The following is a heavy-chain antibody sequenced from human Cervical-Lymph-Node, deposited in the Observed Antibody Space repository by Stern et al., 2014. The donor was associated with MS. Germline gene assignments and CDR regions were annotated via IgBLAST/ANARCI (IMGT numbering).Heavy chain of an antibody. D-gene: IGHD5-18*01. V-gene: IGHV3-30*18. Sequence: VQLEDSGGGVVHPGRSLRLSCAASGFTFSSYGMHWVRQAPGKGLEWVAVISYDGSNKYYADSVKGRFTISRDNSKNTLYLQMNSLRAEDTAVYYCAKEGYSYGYFDYWGQGTLVTVSS. CDR1: GFTFSSYG. CDR2: ISYDGSNK. J-gene: IGHJ4*02. CDR3: AKEGYSYGYFDY.